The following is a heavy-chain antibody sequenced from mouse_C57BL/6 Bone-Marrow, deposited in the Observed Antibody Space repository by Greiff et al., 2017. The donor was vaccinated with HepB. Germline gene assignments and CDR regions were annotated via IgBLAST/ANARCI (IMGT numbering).Heavy chain of an antibody. CDR1: GYTFTSYW. D-gene: IGHD2-1*01. CDR3: ARPYGNYDYYAMDY. V-gene: IGHV1-69*01. J-gene: IGHJ4*01. Sequence: VQLQQPGAELVMPGASVKLSCKASGYTFTSYWMHWVKQRPGQGLEWIGEIDTSDSYTNYNQKFKGKSTLTVDKSSSTAYMQLSSLTSEDSAVYYCARPYGNYDYYAMDYWGQGTSVTVSS. CDR2: IDTSDSYT.